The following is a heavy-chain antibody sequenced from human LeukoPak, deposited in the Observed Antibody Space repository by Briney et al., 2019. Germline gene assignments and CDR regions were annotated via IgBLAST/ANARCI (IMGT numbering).Heavy chain of an antibody. V-gene: IGHV1-46*01. CDR1: GYTFTSYY. CDR3: ARDGETTVTTFPFDY. J-gene: IGHJ4*02. Sequence: ASAKVSCKASGYTFTSYYMHWVRQAPGQGLEWMGIINPSGGSTSYAQKFQGRVTMTRDTSTSTVYMELSSLRSEDTAVYYCARDGETTVTTFPFDYWGQGTLVTVSS. CDR2: INPSGGST. D-gene: IGHD4-17*01.